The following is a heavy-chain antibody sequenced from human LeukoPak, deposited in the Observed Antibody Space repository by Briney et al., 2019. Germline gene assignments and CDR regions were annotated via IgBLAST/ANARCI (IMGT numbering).Heavy chain of an antibody. Sequence: GGSLRLSCAASGFTFSSYAMSWVRQAPGKGLEWVSAISGSGGSTYYADSVKGRFTISRDNSKNTLYLQMNSLRAEDTAVYYCAKDSSVAYYYGSGSFYNWGQGTLVTVPS. V-gene: IGHV3-23*01. CDR2: ISGSGGST. CDR1: GFTFSSYA. D-gene: IGHD3-10*01. CDR3: AKDSSVAYYYGSGSFYN. J-gene: IGHJ4*02.